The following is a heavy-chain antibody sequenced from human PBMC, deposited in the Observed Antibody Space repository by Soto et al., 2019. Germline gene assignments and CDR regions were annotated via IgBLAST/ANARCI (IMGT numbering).Heavy chain of an antibody. V-gene: IGHV2-5*02. J-gene: IGHJ4*02. CDR2: IYWDDDK. CDR1: GFSLSTSGVG. Sequence: QITLKESGPTLVKPTQTLTPTSTFSGFSLSTSGVGVGWIRQPPGKALGWLALIYWDDDKRYSPSLKSRLTIPKDASKNPVVLTLTNMDPVDTATCYCAHRRVERDFDSWGQGTLVTVSS. CDR3: AHRRVERDFDS. D-gene: IGHD1-1*01.